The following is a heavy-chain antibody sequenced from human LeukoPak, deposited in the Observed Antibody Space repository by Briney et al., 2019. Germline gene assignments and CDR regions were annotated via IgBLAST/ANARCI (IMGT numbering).Heavy chain of an antibody. Sequence: CASVKVSCQASGYTLTIYGISWVRQAPGEGREWMGWISAYNGNTNYAQKLEGRVTMTTDTSTSPTYMRLTSLRSDDTAVYYCALDILVVVAATRQRDYCFDYWGQGTLVTVSS. J-gene: IGHJ4*02. V-gene: IGHV1-18*01. CDR1: GYTLTIYG. CDR2: ISAYNGNT. D-gene: IGHD2-15*01. CDR3: ALDILVVVAATRQRDYCFDY.